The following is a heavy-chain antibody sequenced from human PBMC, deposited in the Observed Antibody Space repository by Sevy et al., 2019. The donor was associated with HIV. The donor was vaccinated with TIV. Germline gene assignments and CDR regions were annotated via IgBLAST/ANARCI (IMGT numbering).Heavy chain of an antibody. CDR1: GFTVSSNY. J-gene: IGHJ3*02. Sequence: GESLKISCAASGFTVSSNYMSWVRQAPGKGLEWVSVIYSGGSTYYADSVKGRFTITRDNSKNTLYLQMNSLRAEDTAVYYCARVGLWRENAFDIWGQGTMVTVSS. D-gene: IGHD3-16*01. V-gene: IGHV3-53*01. CDR2: IYSGGST. CDR3: ARVGLWRENAFDI.